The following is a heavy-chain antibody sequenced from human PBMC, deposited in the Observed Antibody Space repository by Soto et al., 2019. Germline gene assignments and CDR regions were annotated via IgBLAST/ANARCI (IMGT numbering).Heavy chain of an antibody. J-gene: IGHJ4*02. V-gene: IGHV2-5*02. Sequence: QITLKKSGPTLVKPTQPLTLTGTFSGFSLSTGGLGVGWFLQPPGKALEWLPLIYWDDDTRSSPSLKSRLTITKDTSKNQVVLTMTNMDPVDTATYFCAHRPGSTWYFDYWGQGTLVTVSS. CDR2: IYWDDDT. CDR3: AHRPGSTWYFDY. D-gene: IGHD6-13*01. CDR1: GFSLSTGGLG.